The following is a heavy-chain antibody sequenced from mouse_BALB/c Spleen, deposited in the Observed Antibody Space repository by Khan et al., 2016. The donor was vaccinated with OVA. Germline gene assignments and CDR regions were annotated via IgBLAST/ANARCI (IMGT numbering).Heavy chain of an antibody. Sequence: QVQLKQSGPGLVQPSQSLSITCTVSGFSLTTYGVHWVRQSPGKGLEWLGVIWSGGTTDYNAAFISRLSISKDNSKSQVFFKMNSLQANDTAIYXCARNGYDDGFDYWGQGTTLTVSS. J-gene: IGHJ2*01. CDR3: ARNGYDDGFDY. CDR2: IWSGGTT. D-gene: IGHD2-14*01. V-gene: IGHV2-2*02. CDR1: GFSLTTYG.